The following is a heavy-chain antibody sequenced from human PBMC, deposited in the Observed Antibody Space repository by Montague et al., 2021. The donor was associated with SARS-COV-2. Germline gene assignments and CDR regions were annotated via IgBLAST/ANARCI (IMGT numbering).Heavy chain of an antibody. V-gene: IGHV3-64*01. CDR2: ISSNGGST. CDR1: GFTFSSYA. J-gene: IGHJ6*02. Sequence: SLRLSCAASGFTFSSYAMHWVRQAPGKGLESVSAISSNGGSTYYANSVKGRFTISRDNSKNTLYLQMGSPRAEDMAVYYCARVFWDYGSGSYYNEGPGGYGMDVWGQGTTVTVSS. D-gene: IGHD3-10*01. CDR3: ARVFWDYGSGSYYNEGPGGYGMDV.